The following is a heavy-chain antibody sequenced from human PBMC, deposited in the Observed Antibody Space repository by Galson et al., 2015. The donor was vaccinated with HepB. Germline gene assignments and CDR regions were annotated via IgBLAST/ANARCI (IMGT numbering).Heavy chain of an antibody. CDR1: GFTFSGYW. J-gene: IGHJ4*02. V-gene: IGHV3-7*03. D-gene: IGHD1-26*01. CDR3: ARDTGVGVVGAPYFDY. CDR2: IKQDGSEK. Sequence: SLRLSCAASGFTFSGYWMSWVRQAPGKGLEWVANIKQDGSEKYYVDSVKGRFTISRDNAKNSLYLQMNSLRAEDTAVYYCARDTGVGVVGAPYFDYWGQGTLVTVSS.